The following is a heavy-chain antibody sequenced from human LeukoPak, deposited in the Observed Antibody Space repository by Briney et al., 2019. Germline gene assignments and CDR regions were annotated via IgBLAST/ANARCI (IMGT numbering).Heavy chain of an antibody. CDR1: AGSFSGYY. J-gene: IGHJ6*03. V-gene: IGHV4-34*01. Sequence: SETLSLTCAVYAGSFSGYYWSWIRQPPGKGLEWIGEINHSGSTNYNPSLKSRVTISVDTSKNQFSLKLSSVTAADTAVYYCAREPRNYGSGRPYYYYMDVWGKGTTVTVSS. D-gene: IGHD3-10*01. CDR2: INHSGST. CDR3: AREPRNYGSGRPYYYYMDV.